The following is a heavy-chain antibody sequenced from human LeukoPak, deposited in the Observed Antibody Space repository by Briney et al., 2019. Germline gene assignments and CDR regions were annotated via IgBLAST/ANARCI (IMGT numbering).Heavy chain of an antibody. CDR2: INAGNGNT. D-gene: IGHD3-22*01. Sequence: ASVKVSCKASGYTFTSYAMHWVRQAPGQRLEWMGWINAGNGNTKYSQEFQGRVTITRDTSASTAYMELSSLRSEDMAVYYCARDSSGYYHDAFDIWGQGTMVTVSS. J-gene: IGHJ3*02. CDR1: GYTFTSYA. CDR3: ARDSSGYYHDAFDI. V-gene: IGHV1-3*03.